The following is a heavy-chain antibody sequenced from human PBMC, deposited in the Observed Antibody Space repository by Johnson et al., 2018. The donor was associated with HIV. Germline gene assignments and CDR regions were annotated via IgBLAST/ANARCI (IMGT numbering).Heavy chain of an antibody. V-gene: IGHV3-23*04. D-gene: IGHD3-3*01. CDR1: GFTFSSYA. Sequence: VQLVESGGGLVQPGGSLRLSCAASGFTFSSYAMNWVRQPPGEGLEWVSTVGGSTSSTSYADSVKGRFTISRDNSHNTLYLQMNSRRDEDTSVYYCTKNLPPFIVYTFFGAKDAFDCGGQGTLVTVFS. J-gene: IGHJ3*01. CDR2: VGGSTSST. CDR3: TKNLPPFIVYTFFGAKDAFDC.